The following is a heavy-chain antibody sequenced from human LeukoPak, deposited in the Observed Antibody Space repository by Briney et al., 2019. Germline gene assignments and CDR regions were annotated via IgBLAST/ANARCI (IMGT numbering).Heavy chain of an antibody. CDR1: GYTFTSYT. J-gene: IGHJ4*02. V-gene: IGHV7-4-1*02. Sequence: VASVKVSCKASGYTFTSYTMNWVRQAPGQGLEWMGWINTNTGNPTYAQGFTGRFVFSLDTSVSTAYLQISSLKAEDTAVYYCARGYCSSTSCYERGDYWGQGTLVTVSS. CDR2: INTNTGNP. D-gene: IGHD2-2*01. CDR3: ARGYCSSTSCYERGDY.